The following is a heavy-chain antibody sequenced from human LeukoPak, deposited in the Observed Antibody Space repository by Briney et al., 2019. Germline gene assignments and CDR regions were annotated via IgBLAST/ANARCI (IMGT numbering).Heavy chain of an antibody. CDR1: GFTFSSCA. J-gene: IGHJ4*02. CDR3: AKGYSGSYLDY. CDR2: ISGGGGTT. Sequence: PGGSLGLSCAASGFTFSSCAMTWVRQAPGKGLEWVSVISGGGGTTYYADSVKGRFTISRDNSENTLYLQMNSLRAEDTAVYYCAKGYSGSYLDYWGQGTLVTVSS. D-gene: IGHD1-26*01. V-gene: IGHV3-23*01.